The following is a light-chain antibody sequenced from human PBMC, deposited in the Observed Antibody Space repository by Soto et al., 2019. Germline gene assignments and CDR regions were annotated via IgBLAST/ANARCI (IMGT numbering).Light chain of an antibody. V-gene: IGKV3-11*01. Sequence: EIVFTQSPATESVSPGERATLSCRASQSVRNYLAWYPQKPGQAPRLLIYDASNRETGIPARFSGSGSGTEFTLTISSLEPEDVAVDYCQQRKNWKVTFGQGTRLEIK. CDR1: QSVRNY. J-gene: IGKJ5*01. CDR2: DAS. CDR3: QQRKNWKVT.